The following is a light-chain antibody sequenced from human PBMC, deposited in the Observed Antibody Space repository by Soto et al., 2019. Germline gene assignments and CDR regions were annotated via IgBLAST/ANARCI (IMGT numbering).Light chain of an antibody. CDR2: AAS. Sequence: DIQMTQSPSSVSASVGDRVTITCRASQGISSWIAWYQQKPGKAPKLLIYAASSWQSGVPSRFSGSGSGTDFTLTISSLQPEDFATYYCQQANSFPQALTFGGGTKVDIK. CDR3: QQANSFPQALT. CDR1: QGISSW. V-gene: IGKV1-12*01. J-gene: IGKJ4*01.